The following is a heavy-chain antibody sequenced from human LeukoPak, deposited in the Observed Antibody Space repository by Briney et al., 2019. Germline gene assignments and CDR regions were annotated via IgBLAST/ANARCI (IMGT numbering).Heavy chain of an antibody. CDR1: GDSMNSGNYY. D-gene: IGHD3-3*01. V-gene: IGHV4-30-4*08. CDR3: ARGLRFLERSPGYYFDY. J-gene: IGHJ4*02. CDR2: IYQSGET. Sequence: PSQTLSLTCTVSGDSMNSGNYYWSWIRQLPGKGLEWIGYIYQSGETYFNPSLKSRFTISADTSKNEFSLKLTSVTAADTAVYHCARGLRFLERSPGYYFDYWGQGNMVTVSS.